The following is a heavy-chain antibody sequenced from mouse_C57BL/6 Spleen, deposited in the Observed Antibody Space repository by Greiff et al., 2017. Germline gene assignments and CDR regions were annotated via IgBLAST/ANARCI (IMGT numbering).Heavy chain of an antibody. Sequence: VKLQQPGPELVKPGASVKLSCKASGYTFTSSWMHWVKQRPGQGLEWIGNINPSNGGTNYNEKFKSKATLTVDKSSSTAYMQLSSLTSEDSAVYYCAREGDGYSGLAYWGQGTLVTVSA. CDR3: AREGDGYSGLAY. CDR2: INPSNGGT. CDR1: GYTFTSSW. J-gene: IGHJ3*01. D-gene: IGHD2-3*01. V-gene: IGHV1-53*01.